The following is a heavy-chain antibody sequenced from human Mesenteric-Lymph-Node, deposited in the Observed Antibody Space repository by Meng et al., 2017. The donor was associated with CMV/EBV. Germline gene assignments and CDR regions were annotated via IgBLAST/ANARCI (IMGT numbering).Heavy chain of an antibody. V-gene: IGHV4-59*01. CDR1: GDSISSSY. CDR3: ARGKWLRSYYFDY. Sequence: SETLSLTCTVSGDSISSSYWSWIRQPPGKGLEWIGYIYYTGSTDYNPSLKSRVTISVDTSMKQISLNLGSVTAADTAVYYCARGKWLRSYYFDYWGQGTVVPSPQ. D-gene: IGHD5-12*01. J-gene: IGHJ4*02. CDR2: IYYTGST.